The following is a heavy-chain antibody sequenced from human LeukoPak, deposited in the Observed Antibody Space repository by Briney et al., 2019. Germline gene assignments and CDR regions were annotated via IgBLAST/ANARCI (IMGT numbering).Heavy chain of an antibody. V-gene: IGHV4-39*07. CDR3: ARGQRWKSYYYYYMDV. J-gene: IGHJ6*03. Sequence: ASETLSLTCTVSGGSISSSSYYWGWIRQPPGKGLEWIGEINHSGSTNYNPSLKSRVTISVDTSKNQFSLKLSSVTAADTAVYYCARGQRWKSYYYYYMDVWGKGTTVTVSS. CDR1: GGSISSSSYY. D-gene: IGHD5-24*01. CDR2: INHSGST.